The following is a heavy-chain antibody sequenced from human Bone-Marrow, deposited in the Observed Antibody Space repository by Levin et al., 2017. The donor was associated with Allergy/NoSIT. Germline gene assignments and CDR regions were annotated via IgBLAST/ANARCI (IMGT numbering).Heavy chain of an antibody. CDR1: GGSISSSY. J-gene: IGHJ6*02. CDR3: ARFHKEHRLDTGYSYRGMDV. CDR2: IYYTGST. Sequence: SETLSLTCNVSGGSISSSYWSWIRQPPGKGLEWIGCIYYTGSTHYNPSLKSRVTISVDMSKKTFSLNLNSVTVADTAVSYCARFHKEHRLDTGYSYRGMDVWGQGTTVTVSS. V-gene: IGHV4-59*01. D-gene: IGHD2-15*01.